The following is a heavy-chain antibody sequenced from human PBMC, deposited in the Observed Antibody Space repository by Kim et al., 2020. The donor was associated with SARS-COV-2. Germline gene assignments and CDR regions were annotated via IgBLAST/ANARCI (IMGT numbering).Heavy chain of an antibody. D-gene: IGHD3-10*01. V-gene: IGHV7-4-1*02. CDR1: GYTFTSYA. CDR3: ARVGNYYGSGSYYNLDY. J-gene: IGHJ4*02. CDR2: INTNTGNP. Sequence: ASVKVSCKASGYTFTSYAMNWVRQAPGQGLEWMGWINTNTGNPTYAQGFTGRFVFSLDTSVSTAYLQISSLKAEDTAVYYCARVGNYYGSGSYYNLDYWGQGTLVTVSS.